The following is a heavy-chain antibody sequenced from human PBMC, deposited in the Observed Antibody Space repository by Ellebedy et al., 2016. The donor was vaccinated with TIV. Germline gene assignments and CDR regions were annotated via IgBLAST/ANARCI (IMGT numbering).Heavy chain of an antibody. Sequence: GESLKISCVASGLTFSGYSMHWVRQAPGKGLVWVSRSYGHDMSTTYAASVEGRFTISRDNAKNTLYLQMNSLRGEDTAVYYCASSVSVAYYYGMDVWGQGTTVTVSS. D-gene: IGHD4-17*01. CDR1: GLTFSGYS. V-gene: IGHV3-74*01. CDR2: SYGHDMST. CDR3: ASSVSVAYYYGMDV. J-gene: IGHJ6*02.